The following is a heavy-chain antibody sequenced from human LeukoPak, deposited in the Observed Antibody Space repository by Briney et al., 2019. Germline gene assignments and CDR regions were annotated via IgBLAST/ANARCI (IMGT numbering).Heavy chain of an antibody. J-gene: IGHJ6*03. V-gene: IGHV3-23*01. D-gene: IGHD2-8*01. Sequence: SGGSLRLSCAASGFTFSSYAMSWVRQAPGKGLEWVSAISGSGGSTYYADSVKGRFTISRDNSKNTLYLQMNSLRAEDTAVYYCAKDRCSNGIGCYYYYMDVWGKGTTVTISS. CDR1: GFTFSSYA. CDR3: AKDRCSNGIGCYYYYMDV. CDR2: ISGSGGST.